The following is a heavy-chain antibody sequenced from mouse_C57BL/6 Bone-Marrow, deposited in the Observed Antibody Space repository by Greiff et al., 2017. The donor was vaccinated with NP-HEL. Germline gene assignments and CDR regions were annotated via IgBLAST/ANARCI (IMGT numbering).Heavy chain of an antibody. CDR3: ARIDYYGSSPFDY. Sequence: EVQLLESGAGLVKPGASLKLSCAASGFTFSSYAMPWVRQTPEQRLEWVGYISSGGGYTYYADNLKGRSTISGDNARNTLYLQMSSLTSEDTAMYYCARIDYYGSSPFDYWGQGTTVTVSS. V-gene: IGHV5S21*01. CDR1: GFTFSSYA. J-gene: IGHJ2*01. D-gene: IGHD1-1*01. CDR2: ISSGGGYT.